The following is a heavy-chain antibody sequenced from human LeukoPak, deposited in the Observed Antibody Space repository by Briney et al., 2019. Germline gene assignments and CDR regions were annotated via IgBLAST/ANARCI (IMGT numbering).Heavy chain of an antibody. CDR1: GGSFSGYY. D-gene: IGHD6-6*01. CDR3: ARGGSSSSGLGLNWFDP. Sequence: SETLSLTCAVYGGSFSGYYWSWIRQPPGKGLEWIGGINHSGSTNYNPSLKSRVTISVDTSKNQFSLKLSSVTAADTAVYYCARGGSSSSGLGLNWFDPWGQGTLVTVSS. CDR2: INHSGST. J-gene: IGHJ5*02. V-gene: IGHV4-34*01.